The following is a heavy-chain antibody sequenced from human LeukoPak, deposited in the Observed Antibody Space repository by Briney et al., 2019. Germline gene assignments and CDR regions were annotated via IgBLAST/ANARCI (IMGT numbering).Heavy chain of an antibody. CDR2: ISVDNGDT. D-gene: IGHD2-21*02. CDR1: GYTFANYA. V-gene: IGHV1-18*01. J-gene: IGHJ4*02. Sequence: ASVKVSCKASGYTFANYAITWVRQAPGQGREYMGWISVDNGDTNDAQMLQGRVTMTTDTSTNTAYMELRGLRSDDTAIYYCARAHCAGDCYLKHWGQGTLVTVSS. CDR3: ARAHCAGDCYLKH.